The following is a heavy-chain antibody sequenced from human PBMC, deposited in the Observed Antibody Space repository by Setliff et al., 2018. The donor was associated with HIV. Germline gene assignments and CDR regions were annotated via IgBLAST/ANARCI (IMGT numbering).Heavy chain of an antibody. D-gene: IGHD3-10*01. CDR2: IYTSEST. CDR1: GGSIRSSAYY. Sequence: SETLSLTCNVSGGSIRSSAYYWGWIRQPPGMGLEWIGRIYTSESTNYNPSLKSRVTISIDMSKNQVSLKLSSVTAADAAVYYCARESYFYYFDYWGQGTLVTVSS. J-gene: IGHJ4*02. V-gene: IGHV4-39*07. CDR3: ARESYFYYFDY.